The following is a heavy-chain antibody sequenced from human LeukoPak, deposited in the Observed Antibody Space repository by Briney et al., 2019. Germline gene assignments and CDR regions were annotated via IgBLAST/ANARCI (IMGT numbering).Heavy chain of an antibody. V-gene: IGHV3-11*04. CDR1: GFTFSDRY. CDR2: ISPNSNTI. J-gene: IGHJ4*02. Sequence: GGSLRPSCAAAGFTFSDRYMSWIRQAPGQGMEWVAYISPNSNTIHYADSVKGRFTISRDNAKNSLFLQVDSLRAEDTAMYYCVTESGWLFDYWGQGTLVTVSS. CDR3: VTESGWLFDY. D-gene: IGHD6-19*01.